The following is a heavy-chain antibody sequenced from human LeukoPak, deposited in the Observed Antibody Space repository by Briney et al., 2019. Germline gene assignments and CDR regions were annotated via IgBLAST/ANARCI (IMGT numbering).Heavy chain of an antibody. CDR2: ISWNSGSI. V-gene: IGHV3-9*01. CDR3: AKDMSSGFGELSLDY. J-gene: IGHJ4*02. D-gene: IGHD3-10*01. Sequence: GGSLRLSCAASGFTFDDYAMHWVRQAPGKGLEWVSGISWNSGSIGYADSVKGRFTISRDNAQNSLYLQMNSLRAEDTALYYCAKDMSSGFGELSLDYWGQGTLVTVSS. CDR1: GFTFDDYA.